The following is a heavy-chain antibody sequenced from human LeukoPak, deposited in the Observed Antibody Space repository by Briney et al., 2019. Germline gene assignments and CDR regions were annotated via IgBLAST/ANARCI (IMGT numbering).Heavy chain of an antibody. CDR1: GFTVSSNY. D-gene: IGHD2-2*01. Sequence: PGGSLRLSCAASGFTVSSNYMSWVRQAPGKGLEWVSVIYSGGSTYYADSVKGRFTISRDNAKNSLYLQMNSLRAEDTAVYYCARYEYCSSTSCYFGAFDIWGQGTMVTVSS. V-gene: IGHV3-53*01. CDR3: ARYEYCSSTSCYFGAFDI. CDR2: IYSGGST. J-gene: IGHJ3*02.